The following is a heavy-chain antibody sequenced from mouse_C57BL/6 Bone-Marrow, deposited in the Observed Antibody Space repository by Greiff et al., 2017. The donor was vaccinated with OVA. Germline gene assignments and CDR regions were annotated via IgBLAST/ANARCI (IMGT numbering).Heavy chain of an antibody. Sequence: VMLVESGAELARPGASVKLSCKASGYTFTSYGISWVKQRTGQGLEWIGEIYPRSGNTYYNEKFKGKATLTADKSTSTAYMELRSLTSEDSAVYFCPMTTVGFDYWGQGTTLTVSS. V-gene: IGHV1-81*01. D-gene: IGHD1-1*01. J-gene: IGHJ2*01. CDR3: PMTTVGFDY. CDR1: GYTFTSYG. CDR2: IYPRSGNT.